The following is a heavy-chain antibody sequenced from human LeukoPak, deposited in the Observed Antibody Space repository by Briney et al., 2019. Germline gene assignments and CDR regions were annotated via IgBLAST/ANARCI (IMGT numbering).Heavy chain of an antibody. CDR1: GGTFSSYA. D-gene: IGHD6-6*01. CDR3: ARHSSSSSNYYYYYYMDV. J-gene: IGHJ6*03. V-gene: IGHV1-69*05. CDR2: IIPIFGTA. Sequence: ASVKVSCKASGGTFSSYAISWVRQAPGQGLEWMGGIIPIFGTANYAQKFQGRVTITTDESTSTAYMELSSLRSEDTAVYYCARHSSSSSNYYYYYYMDVWGKGTTVTVSS.